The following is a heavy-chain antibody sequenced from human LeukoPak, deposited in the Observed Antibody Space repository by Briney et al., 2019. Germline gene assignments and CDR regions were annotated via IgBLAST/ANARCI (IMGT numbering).Heavy chain of an antibody. Sequence: ASVKVSCKASGYTFTSYYMHWVRQAPGQGLERMGIINPSGGSTSYAQKFQGRVTMTRDMSTSTVYMELSSLRSEDTAVYYCARSFGISWYFDYWGQGTLVTVSS. V-gene: IGHV1-46*01. CDR1: GYTFTSYY. CDR3: ARSFGISWYFDY. D-gene: IGHD3-10*01. CDR2: INPSGGST. J-gene: IGHJ4*02.